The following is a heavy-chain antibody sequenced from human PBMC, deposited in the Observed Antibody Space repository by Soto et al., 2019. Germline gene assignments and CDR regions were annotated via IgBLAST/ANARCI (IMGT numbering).Heavy chain of an antibody. Sequence: EVQLVESGGGLVKPGGSLRLSCAASGFTFSNAWMNWVRQAPGKGLEWVGRIKSKTDGGTTDYAAPVKGRFTISRDDSKNTLYLQMNSLKTEDTAVYYCTAGFGSGRNLGCYWGQGTLVTVSS. J-gene: IGHJ4*02. CDR1: GFTFSNAW. V-gene: IGHV3-15*07. CDR2: IKSKTDGGTT. D-gene: IGHD3-10*01. CDR3: TAGFGSGRNLGCY.